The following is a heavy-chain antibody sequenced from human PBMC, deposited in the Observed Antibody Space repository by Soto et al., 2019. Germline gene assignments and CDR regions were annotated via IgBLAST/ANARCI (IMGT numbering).Heavy chain of an antibody. V-gene: IGHV4-4*07. D-gene: IGHD3-3*01. Sequence: QVQLQESGPGLVKPSETLSLTCTVSGGSISSYYWSWIRQPAGKGLEWIGRIYTSGSTNYNPSLKSRVTMSVDTSKNQFSLKLSSVTAADTAVYYCARDRSPYYDFWRGYPPCGMDVWGQGTTVTVSS. CDR1: GGSISSYY. CDR2: IYTSGST. J-gene: IGHJ6*02. CDR3: ARDRSPYYDFWRGYPPCGMDV.